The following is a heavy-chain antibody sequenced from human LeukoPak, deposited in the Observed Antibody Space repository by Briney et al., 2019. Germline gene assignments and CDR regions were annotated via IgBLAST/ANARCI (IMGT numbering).Heavy chain of an antibody. CDR3: ARHGGGGESYPRVFDY. CDR2: IYYSGST. J-gene: IGHJ4*02. D-gene: IGHD1-26*01. CDR1: GGSISPYY. Sequence: SETLSLTCTVSGGSISPYYWSWIRQPPGKGLEWIGYIYYSGSTNYNPSLKSLVTISVDTSKNQFSLKLSSVPAADTAVYYCARHGGGGESYPRVFDYWGRGTLVTVSS. V-gene: IGHV4-59*08.